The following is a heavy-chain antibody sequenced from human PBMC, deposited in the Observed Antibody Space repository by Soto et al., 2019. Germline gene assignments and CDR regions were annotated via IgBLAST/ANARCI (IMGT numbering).Heavy chain of an antibody. Sequence: GESLKISCKGPGYSFTSYWIGWVRQMPGKGLEWMEIIYPGDSDTRYSPSFQGQVTISADKSISAAYLQWSSLKASDTAMYYCARSERYSWVDSFDYWGQGNLVTVSS. J-gene: IGHJ4*02. D-gene: IGHD5-18*01. CDR2: IYPGDSDT. V-gene: IGHV5-51*01. CDR1: GYSFTSYW. CDR3: ARSERYSWVDSFDY.